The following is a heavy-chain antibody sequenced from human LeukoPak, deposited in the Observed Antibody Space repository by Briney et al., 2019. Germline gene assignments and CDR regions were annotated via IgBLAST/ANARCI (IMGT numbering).Heavy chain of an antibody. CDR1: GFTFSTFG. J-gene: IGHJ4*02. CDR3: ARFGTSGYYGDY. V-gene: IGHV3-30*03. Sequence: PGGSLRLSCAASGFTFSTFGIHWVRQAPGKGLEWVAAISYDGSSTYYADSVKGRFTISRDNAKNSLYLQMNSLRAEDTAVYYCARFGTSGYYGDYWGQGTLVTVSS. CDR2: ISYDGSST. D-gene: IGHD3-22*01.